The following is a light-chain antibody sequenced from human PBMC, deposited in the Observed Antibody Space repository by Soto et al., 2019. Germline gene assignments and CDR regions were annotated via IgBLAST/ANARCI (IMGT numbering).Light chain of an antibody. V-gene: IGKV3-20*01. Sequence: EIVLTQSPGTLSLSPGERATLSCRASQSVNRSYLAWYQQKPGQAPRLLIYGASSRATGIPDRFSGTGSGTDFALIINRLEPEDFAVYYCQQYGSSPYTFGLGTKLEIK. CDR1: QSVNRSY. CDR3: QQYGSSPYT. J-gene: IGKJ2*01. CDR2: GAS.